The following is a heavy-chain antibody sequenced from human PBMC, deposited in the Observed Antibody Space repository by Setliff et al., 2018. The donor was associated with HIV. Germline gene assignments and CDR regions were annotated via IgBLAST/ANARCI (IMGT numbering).Heavy chain of an antibody. D-gene: IGHD1-26*01. CDR2: INPNTGAT. CDR1: GYTFTDYY. CDR3: ARGPVGGTVDY. J-gene: IGHJ4*02. Sequence: RASVKVSCKASGYTFTDYYMHWVRQAPGQGLEWMGWINPNTGATNYAQTFQGRVTVTRDTSIRTAYMDLSSLRSDDTALYYCARGPVGGTVDYWGQGTLVTVSS. V-gene: IGHV1-2*02.